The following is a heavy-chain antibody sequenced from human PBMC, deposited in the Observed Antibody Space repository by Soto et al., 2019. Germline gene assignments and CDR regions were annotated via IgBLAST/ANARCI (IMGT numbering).Heavy chain of an antibody. D-gene: IGHD4-4*01. V-gene: IGHV3-23*01. Sequence: GGSLRLSCAASGFTFSNFAMSWGRQVPGKGRQWVSGINGTSSETWYGASVKGRFTIYRDNSKTTLYMRMNSLRVEDTAVYYCAKDYLGSNVMFEYWGQGTLVTVSS. CDR1: GFTFSNFA. CDR2: INGTSSET. J-gene: IGHJ4*02. CDR3: AKDYLGSNVMFEY.